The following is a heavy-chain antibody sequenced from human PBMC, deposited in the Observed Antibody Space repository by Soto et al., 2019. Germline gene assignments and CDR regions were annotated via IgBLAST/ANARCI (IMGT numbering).Heavy chain of an antibody. V-gene: IGHV3-53*04. CDR1: GFTVSSNY. D-gene: IGHD5-12*01. CDR2: IYSGGST. J-gene: IGHJ4*02. Sequence: EVQLVESGGGLVQPGGSLRLSCAASGFTVSSNYMSWVCQAPGKGLEWVSVIYSGGSTYYADSVKGRFTISRHNSKNTLYLQMNSLRAEDTAVYYCARTSGYSGYDWDYWGQGTLVTVSS. CDR3: ARTSGYSGYDWDY.